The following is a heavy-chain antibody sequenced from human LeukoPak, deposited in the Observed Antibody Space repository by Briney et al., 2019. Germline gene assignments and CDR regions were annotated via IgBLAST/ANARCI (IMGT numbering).Heavy chain of an antibody. J-gene: IGHJ4*02. Sequence: GGSLRLSCAAFGFTFSGYAMHWVRQAPGKGLEWVAVISYDGSNKYYADSVKGRFTISRDNSKNTLYLQMNSLRAEDTAVYYCARSYCSSTSCPLGDYWGQGTLVTVSS. CDR1: GFTFSGYA. CDR2: ISYDGSNK. CDR3: ARSYCSSTSCPLGDY. D-gene: IGHD2-2*01. V-gene: IGHV3-30-3*01.